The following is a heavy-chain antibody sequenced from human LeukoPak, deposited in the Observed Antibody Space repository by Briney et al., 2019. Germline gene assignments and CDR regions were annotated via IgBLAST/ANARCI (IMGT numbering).Heavy chain of an antibody. Sequence: GGSLRLSCAASGFAFSSYWMSWVRQAPGKGLEWVANIKQDGSEKYYVDSVKGRFTISRDNAKNSLYLQMNSLRAEDTAVYSCARDITLREERSFFRTRHFDYWGQGTLVTVSS. CDR3: ARDITLREERSFFRTRHFDY. D-gene: IGHD1-1*01. J-gene: IGHJ4*02. CDR1: GFAFSSYW. CDR2: IKQDGSEK. V-gene: IGHV3-7*01.